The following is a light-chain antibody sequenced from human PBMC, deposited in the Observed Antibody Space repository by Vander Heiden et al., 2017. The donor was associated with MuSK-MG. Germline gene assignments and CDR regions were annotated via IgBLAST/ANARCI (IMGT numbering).Light chain of an antibody. CDR1: SSDVGGYNY. Sequence: QSALTQPASGSGSPGKSITISCTGTSSDVGGYNYVSWYQQHPGKAPKLMIYDVSNRPSGVSNRFSGSKSGNTASLTISGLQAEDEADYYCSSYTSSSTRVFGGGTKLTVL. CDR3: SSYTSSSTRV. V-gene: IGLV2-14*01. J-gene: IGLJ3*02. CDR2: DVS.